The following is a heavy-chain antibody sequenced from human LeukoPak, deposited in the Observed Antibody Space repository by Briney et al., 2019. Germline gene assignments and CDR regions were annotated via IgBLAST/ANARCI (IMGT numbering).Heavy chain of an antibody. CDR2: INPNSGGT. D-gene: IGHD6-13*01. Sequence: ASVKVSCKASGYTSTGYYMHWVRQAPGQGLEWMGWINPNSGGTNYAQKFQGWVTMTRDTSISTAYMELSRLRSDDTAVYYCAREDTAAGYDYWGQGTLVTVSS. V-gene: IGHV1-2*04. J-gene: IGHJ4*02. CDR1: GYTSTGYY. CDR3: AREDTAAGYDY.